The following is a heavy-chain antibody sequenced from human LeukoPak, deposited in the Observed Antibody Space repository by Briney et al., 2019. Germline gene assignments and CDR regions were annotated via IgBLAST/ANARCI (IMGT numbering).Heavy chain of an antibody. CDR1: GFSSSRSS. CDR3: AREYYYDEDAGNY. V-gene: IGHV3-21*01. CDR2: ITASSTYI. Sequence: GGSLRLSCAASGFSSSRSSMGWVRQAPGKGLEWVSSITASSTYIYYADSVKGRFTISRDNVEKSVYLQMNSLRAEDTAVYYCAREYYYDEDAGNYWGQGILVTVSS. J-gene: IGHJ4*02. D-gene: IGHD3-22*01.